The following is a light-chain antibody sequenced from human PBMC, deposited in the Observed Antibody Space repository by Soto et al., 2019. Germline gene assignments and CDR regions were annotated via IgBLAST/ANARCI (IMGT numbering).Light chain of an antibody. J-gene: IGLJ3*02. CDR2: ANN. CDR3: QSYDRSLSGLV. Sequence: QSVLTQPPSVSGAPGQRVTISCTGSSSNIGAGHDVHWFQQLPGTAPKLLIDANNSRPSGVPDRFSGSKSGTSASLVITGLQAEDEADYYCQSYDRSLSGLVFGGGTKVTVL. CDR1: SSNIGAGHD. V-gene: IGLV1-40*01.